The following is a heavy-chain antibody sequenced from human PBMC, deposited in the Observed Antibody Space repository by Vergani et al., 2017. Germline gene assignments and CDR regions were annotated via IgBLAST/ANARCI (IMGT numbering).Heavy chain of an antibody. CDR1: GFTFSDYY. J-gene: IGHJ4*02. V-gene: IGHV3-11*06. CDR3: ASTGFWSSTSCYTGRYYFDY. CDR2: ISSSSSYT. D-gene: IGHD2-2*02. Sequence: QVQLVESGGGLVKPGGSLRLSCAASGFTFSDYYMSWIRQAPGKGLEWVSYISSSSSYTNYADSVKGRFTISRDNAKNSLYLQMNSLRAEDTAVYYCASTGFWSSTSCYTGRYYFDYWGQGTLVTVSS.